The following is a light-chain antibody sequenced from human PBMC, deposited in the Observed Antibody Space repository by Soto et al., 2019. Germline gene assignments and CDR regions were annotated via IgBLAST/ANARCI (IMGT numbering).Light chain of an antibody. CDR1: QSVSSY. CDR3: QQRSNWPPVLT. V-gene: IGKV3-11*01. CDR2: DAS. Sequence: EIVLTQSPATLSLSPGERATLSCRASQSVSSYLAWYQQKPGQAPRLLIYDASNRATGIPARFSGSGSGTYFTLTISSLKPEDFAVYYCQQRSNWPPVLTFGGGTKVEIK. J-gene: IGKJ4*01.